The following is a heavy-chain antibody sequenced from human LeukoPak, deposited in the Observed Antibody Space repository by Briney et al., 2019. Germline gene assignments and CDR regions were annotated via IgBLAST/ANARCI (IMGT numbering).Heavy chain of an antibody. CDR1: GFTFSSYG. CDR2: ISYDGSNK. Sequence: GGSLRLSCAASGFTFSSYGMHWVRQAPGKGLEWVAVISYDGSNKYYANSVKGRFTISRDNSKNTLYLQMNSLRAEDTAAYYCARDGGFGELSPTFDYWGQGTLVTVSS. D-gene: IGHD3-10*01. CDR3: ARDGGFGELSPTFDY. J-gene: IGHJ4*02. V-gene: IGHV3-30*19.